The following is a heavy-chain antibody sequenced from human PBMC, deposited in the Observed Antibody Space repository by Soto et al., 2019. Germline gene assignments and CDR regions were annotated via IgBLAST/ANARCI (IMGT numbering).Heavy chain of an antibody. Sequence: GSLRLSCAASGFTLRNFVMPWVRQAPGKGLEWVAVISYAGNNIYYADSVKGRFTISRDNSGNTLYLEMSSMRGEDTAVYYCAKEQSSIFRSGSGMDVWGQGTTVTVSS. D-gene: IGHD3-3*01. J-gene: IGHJ6*02. CDR2: ISYAGNNI. V-gene: IGHV3-30*18. CDR1: GFTLRNFV. CDR3: AKEQSSIFRSGSGMDV.